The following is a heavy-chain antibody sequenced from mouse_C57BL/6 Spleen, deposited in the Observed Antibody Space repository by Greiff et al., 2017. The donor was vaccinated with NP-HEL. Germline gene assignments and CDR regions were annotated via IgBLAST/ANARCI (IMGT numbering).Heavy chain of an antibody. J-gene: IGHJ4*01. V-gene: IGHV1-82*01. CDR3: ARRGEGDAMDY. CDR2: IYPGDGDT. Sequence: QVQLQQSGPELVKPGASVKISCKASGYAFSSSWMNWVKQRPGKGLEWIGRIYPGDGDTNYNGKFKGKATLTADKSSSTAYMQLSSLTSEDSAVYFCARRGEGDAMDYWGQGTSVTVSS. CDR1: GYAFSSSW.